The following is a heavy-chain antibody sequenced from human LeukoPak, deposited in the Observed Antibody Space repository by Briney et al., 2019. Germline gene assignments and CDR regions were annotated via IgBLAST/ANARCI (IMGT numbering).Heavy chain of an antibody. D-gene: IGHD5-12*01. CDR3: AYDSGDIGRGYSFGHDY. J-gene: IGHJ4*02. CDR2: ISSDGIKT. CDR1: GFKFNTYG. Sequence: GTSLRLSCTASGFKFNTYGIHWVRQAPGKGLEWVAVISSDGIKTYYGDSVKGRFTISRDNSTNTLYLQMNSLRPEDTAVYFCAYDSGDIGRGYSFGHDYWGQGTLVIVSS. V-gene: IGHV3-30*03.